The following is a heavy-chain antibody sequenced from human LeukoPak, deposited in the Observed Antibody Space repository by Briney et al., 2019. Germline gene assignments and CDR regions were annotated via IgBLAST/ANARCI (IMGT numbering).Heavy chain of an antibody. J-gene: IGHJ4*02. D-gene: IGHD3/OR15-3a*01. CDR3: AKDRIMIFLGG. CDR1: GFAFSTYA. V-gene: IGHV3-23*01. CDR2: INDNGDTT. Sequence: GGSLRLSCAASGFAFSTYAMTWVRQAPGKGLEWVSTINDNGDTTYYADSVKGRFTISRDSSKNTLYLQMNSLRVDDTAVYYCAKDRIMIFLGGGGQGTLVTVST.